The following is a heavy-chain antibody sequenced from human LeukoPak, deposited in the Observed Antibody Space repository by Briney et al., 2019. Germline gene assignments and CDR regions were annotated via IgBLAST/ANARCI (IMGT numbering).Heavy chain of an antibody. J-gene: IGHJ6*03. V-gene: IGHV1-46*01. CDR3: ARGMWIVVVPAAWEYYYYMDV. D-gene: IGHD2-2*01. CDR2: INPSGGST. Sequence: GASVKVSCKASGYTFTGYYMHWVRQAPGQGLEWMGIINPSGGSTSYAQKFQGRVTMTRDMSTSTVYMELSSLRSEDTAVYYCARGMWIVVVPAAWEYYYYMDVWGKGTTVTVSS. CDR1: GYTFTGYY.